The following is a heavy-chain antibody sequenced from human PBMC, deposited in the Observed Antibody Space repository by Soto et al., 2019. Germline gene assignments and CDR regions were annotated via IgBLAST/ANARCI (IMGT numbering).Heavy chain of an antibody. CDR3: AKVIDYGGNYYYYYGMDV. V-gene: IGHV3-23*01. CDR2: ISGSGGST. CDR1: GFTFSSYA. J-gene: IGHJ6*02. Sequence: GGSLRLSCAASGFTFSSYAMSWVRQAPGKGLEWVSAISGSGGSTYYAGSVKGRFTISRDNSKNTLYLQMNSLRAEDTAVYYYAKVIDYGGNYYYYYGMDVWGQGTTVTVSS. D-gene: IGHD4-17*01.